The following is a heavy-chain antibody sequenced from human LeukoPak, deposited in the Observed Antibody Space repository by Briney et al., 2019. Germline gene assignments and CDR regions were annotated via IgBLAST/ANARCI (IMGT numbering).Heavy chain of an antibody. V-gene: IGHV4-39*01. Sequence: PSETLSLTCTVSGGSISSSSYYWGWIRQPPGKGRKWIGSIYYSGSTYYNPSLKSRVTISVDTSKNQFSLKLSSVTAADTAVYYCARIDYGDYYFDYWGQGSLVTVSS. CDR2: IYYSGST. CDR1: GGSISSSSYY. D-gene: IGHD4-17*01. J-gene: IGHJ4*02. CDR3: ARIDYGDYYFDY.